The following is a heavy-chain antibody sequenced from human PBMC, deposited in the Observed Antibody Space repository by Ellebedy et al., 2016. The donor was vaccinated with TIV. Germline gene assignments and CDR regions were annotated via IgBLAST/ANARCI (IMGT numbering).Heavy chain of an antibody. Sequence: AASVKVSCKASGYNFTIYGFSWVRQAPGQGLEWMGWISAYNGNTNYAQKFQGRASMTTDASTNTVHLELVSLNFDDTAVYYCGRELGMGRGAMDVWGQGTTVTVSS. CDR2: ISAYNGNT. J-gene: IGHJ6*02. D-gene: IGHD7-27*01. CDR3: GRELGMGRGAMDV. CDR1: GYNFTIYG. V-gene: IGHV1-18*04.